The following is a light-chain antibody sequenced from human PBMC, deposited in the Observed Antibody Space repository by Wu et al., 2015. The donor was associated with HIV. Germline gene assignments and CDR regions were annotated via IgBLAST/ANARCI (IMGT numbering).Light chain of an antibody. J-gene: IGKJ1*01. Sequence: EIVLTQSPATLSLSPGERATLSCRASQSVSNYLAWYQQKPGQAPRLLIYDTSNRATGIPARFSGSGSGTEFTLTISSLEPEDFGVYYCRHRSDWPTFGQGTKVEIQ. CDR3: RHRSDWPT. V-gene: IGKV3-11*01. CDR2: DTS. CDR1: QSVSNY.